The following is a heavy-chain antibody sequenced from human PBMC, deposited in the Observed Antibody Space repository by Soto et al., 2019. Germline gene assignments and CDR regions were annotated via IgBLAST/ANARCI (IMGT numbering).Heavy chain of an antibody. CDR3: ARDAPGEAPY. J-gene: IGHJ4*02. CDR2: INYRGTT. D-gene: IGHD2-2*01. CDR1: GGSITNGDYY. V-gene: IGHV4-31*03. Sequence: QVQLQESGPGLVRPSQTLSLTCTVSGGSITNGDYYWNWIRQHPGKGLVWIGYINYRGTTFYNPSLKSRVFISVETSKNQFSLNLSSVTAADTAVYFCARDAPGEAPYWGQGTLVTVSS.